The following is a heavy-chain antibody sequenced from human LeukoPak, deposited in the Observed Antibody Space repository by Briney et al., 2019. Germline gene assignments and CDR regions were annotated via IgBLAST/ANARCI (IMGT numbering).Heavy chain of an antibody. CDR1: GGSISSYY. CDR2: IYYSGST. D-gene: IGHD3-22*01. Sequence: SETLSLTCTVSGGSISSYYWSWVRQPPGKGLEWVGYIYYSGSTNYNPSLKSRVTISVDTSKNQFSLKLSSVTAADTAVYYCARQTTYDSSGYYPPNFDYWGQGTLVTVSS. V-gene: IGHV4-59*08. CDR3: ARQTTYDSSGYYPPNFDY. J-gene: IGHJ4*02.